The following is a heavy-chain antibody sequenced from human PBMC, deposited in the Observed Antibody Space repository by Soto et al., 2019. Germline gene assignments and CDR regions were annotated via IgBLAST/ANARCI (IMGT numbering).Heavy chain of an antibody. D-gene: IGHD3-22*01. V-gene: IGHV1-46*01. CDR2: INPSGGST. Sequence: ASVKVSCKASGYTFTSYYMHWVRQAPGQGLEWMGIINPSGGSTNYAQKFQGRVTMTRDTSTSTVYMELSSLRSEDTAVYYCARGPMIVGVTSWGNYYYGLDGSGQGTTVTVSS. J-gene: IGHJ6*02. CDR3: ARGPMIVGVTSWGNYYYGLDG. CDR1: GYTFTSYY.